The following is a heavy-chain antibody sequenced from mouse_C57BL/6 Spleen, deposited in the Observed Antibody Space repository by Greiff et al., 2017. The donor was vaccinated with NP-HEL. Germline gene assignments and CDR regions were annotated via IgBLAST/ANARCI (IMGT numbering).Heavy chain of an antibody. CDR3: ARSGDCAEGGGYFDV. CDR2: INPNNGGT. J-gene: IGHJ1*03. V-gene: IGHV1-18*01. CDR1: GYTFTDYN. Sequence: EVQLQQSGPELVKPGASVKIPCKASGYTFTDYNMDWVKQSHGKSLEWIGDINPNNGGTIYNQKFKGKATLTVDKSSSTAYMELRSLTSEDTAVYYCARSGDCAEGGGYFDVWGTGTTVTVSS. D-gene: IGHD3-1*01.